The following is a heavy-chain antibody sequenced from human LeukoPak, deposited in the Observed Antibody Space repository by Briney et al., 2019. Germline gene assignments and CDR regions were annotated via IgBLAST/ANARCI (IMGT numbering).Heavy chain of an antibody. J-gene: IGHJ4*02. D-gene: IGHD6-13*01. CDR3: ARRGAAAACDY. CDR2: IYYSGST. Sequence: SETLSLTCTVSGGSISSYYWSWIRQPPGKGLEWIGYIYYSGSTNYNPSLKSRVTISVDTSKNQFSLKLSSVTAADTAVYYCARRGAAAACDYWGQGTLVTVSS. CDR1: GGSISSYY. V-gene: IGHV4-59*01.